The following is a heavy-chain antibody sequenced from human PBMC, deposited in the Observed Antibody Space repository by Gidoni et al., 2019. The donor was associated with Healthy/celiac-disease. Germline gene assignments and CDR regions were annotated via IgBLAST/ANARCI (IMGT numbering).Heavy chain of an antibody. CDR1: GGSISSSSYY. CDR2: IYYSGST. V-gene: IGHV4-39*01. Sequence: QLQLQASGPGLVKPSETLSLTCPFAGGSISSSSYYWGWIRQPPGKGLEWIGSIYYSGSTYYNPSLKSRVTISVDTSKNQFSLKLSSVTAADTAVYYCARLSAARWFDPWGQGTLVTVSS. CDR3: ARLSAARWFDP. D-gene: IGHD6-6*01. J-gene: IGHJ5*02.